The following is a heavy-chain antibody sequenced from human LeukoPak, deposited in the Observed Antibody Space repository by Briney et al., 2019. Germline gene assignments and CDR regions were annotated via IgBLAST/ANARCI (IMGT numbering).Heavy chain of an antibody. D-gene: IGHD2-21*02. CDR2: IIPILGIA. CDR3: ARDPSIVVVTAIFGMFGWFDP. J-gene: IGHJ5*02. Sequence: SVKVSCKASGGTFSSYTISWVRQAPGQGLEWMGRIIPILGIANYAQKFQGRVTITADKSTSTAYMELSSLRSEDTAVYYCARDPSIVVVTAIFGMFGWFDPWGQGTLVTVSS. V-gene: IGHV1-69*04. CDR1: GGTFSSYT.